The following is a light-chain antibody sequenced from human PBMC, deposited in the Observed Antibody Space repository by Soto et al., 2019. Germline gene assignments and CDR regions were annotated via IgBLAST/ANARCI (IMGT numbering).Light chain of an antibody. CDR1: SSNIGSNY. CDR3: AAWDDSLSGVV. CDR2: SNN. J-gene: IGLJ2*01. V-gene: IGLV1-47*02. Sequence: QSLLTQPPSASGTPGQRVTISCSGSSSNIGSNYVYWYQQLPGTAPKLLIYSNNQRPSRVPDRFSGSKSGTSASLAISGLRSEYEADYYCAAWDDSLSGVVFGGGTKVTVL.